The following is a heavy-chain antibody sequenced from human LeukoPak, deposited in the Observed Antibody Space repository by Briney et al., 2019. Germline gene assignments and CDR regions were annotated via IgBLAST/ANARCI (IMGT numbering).Heavy chain of an antibody. CDR1: GYTFTGYY. J-gene: IGHJ4*02. CDR3: AGESEVWFGENHFDY. D-gene: IGHD3-10*01. V-gene: IGHV1-2*02. CDR2: INPNSGGT. Sequence: GASVKVSCKASGYTFTGYYMHWVRQAPGQGLEWMGWINPNSGGTNYAQKFQGRVTMTRDTSISTAYMELSRLRSDDTAVYYCAGESEVWFGENHFDYWGQGTLVTVSS.